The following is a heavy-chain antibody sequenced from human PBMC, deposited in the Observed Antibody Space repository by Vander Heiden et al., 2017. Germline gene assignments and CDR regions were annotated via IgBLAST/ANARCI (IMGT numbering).Heavy chain of an antibody. V-gene: IGHV4-31*03. Sequence: QVQLQESGPGLVKPSQTLSLTCTVSGGSISSGGYYWSWIRQHPGKGLEWIWYLYYSWSTYYNPSPKSRVTMSVDTAKNQFSLKLSSVTVADTAVYYCARVLSGYYYAMDVWGQGTTVTVSS. CDR1: GGSISSGGYY. CDR3: ARVLSGYYYAMDV. D-gene: IGHD3-10*01. J-gene: IGHJ6*02. CDR2: LYYSWST.